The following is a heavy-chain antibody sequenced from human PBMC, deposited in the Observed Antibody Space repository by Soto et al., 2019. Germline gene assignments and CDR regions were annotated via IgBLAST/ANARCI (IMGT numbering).Heavy chain of an antibody. CDR3: AAANYDILTGYYTYYFDY. Sequence: QVQLVQSGAEVKKPGSSVKVSCKASGGTFSSYAISWVRQAPGQGLEWMGGIIPIFGTANYAQKFQGRVTITADESTCTAYMELSSLRSEDTAVYYCAAANYDILTGYYTYYFDYWGQGTLVTVSS. D-gene: IGHD3-9*01. CDR2: IIPIFGTA. CDR1: GGTFSSYA. V-gene: IGHV1-69*01. J-gene: IGHJ4*02.